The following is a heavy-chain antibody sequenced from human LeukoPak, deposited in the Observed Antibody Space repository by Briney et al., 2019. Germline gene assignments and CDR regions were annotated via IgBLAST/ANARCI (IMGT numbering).Heavy chain of an antibody. Sequence: SETLSLTCAVYGGSFSGYYWSWIRQPPGKGLEWIGEINHSGSTNYNPSLESRVTISVDTSKNQFSLKLSSVTAADTAVYYCARGGSLWFGDIPHDYWGQGTLVTVSS. CDR2: INHSGST. J-gene: IGHJ4*02. D-gene: IGHD3-10*01. CDR3: ARGGSLWFGDIPHDY. CDR1: GGSFSGYY. V-gene: IGHV4-34*01.